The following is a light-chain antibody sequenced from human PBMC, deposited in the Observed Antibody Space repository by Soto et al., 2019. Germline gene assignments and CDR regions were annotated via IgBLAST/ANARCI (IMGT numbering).Light chain of an antibody. V-gene: IGKV3-11*01. CDR1: QSVSSY. J-gene: IGKJ2*01. CDR2: DAS. Sequence: EIVLTQSPATLSLSPGERATLSCRASQSVSSYLAWYQQKPGQAPRLLIYDASNRATGIPARFSGSGSGTDFTLTTSGLEPEDFAVYYCQQRSNWPPYTFGHRTKLEIK. CDR3: QQRSNWPPYT.